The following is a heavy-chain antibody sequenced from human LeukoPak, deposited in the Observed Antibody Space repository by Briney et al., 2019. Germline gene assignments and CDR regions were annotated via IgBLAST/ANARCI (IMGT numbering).Heavy chain of an antibody. Sequence: PGGSLRLSCATSGFTFSSYSMNWVRQAPGKGLEWVSSISSSSSYIYYADSVKGRFTISRDNAKNSLYLQMNSLRAEDTAVYYCARDSSFYCGSVFSSVAFDIWGQGTMVTVSS. V-gene: IGHV3-21*01. J-gene: IGHJ3*02. CDR1: GFTFSSYS. D-gene: IGHD3-10*01. CDR2: ISSSSSYI. CDR3: ARDSSFYCGSVFSSVAFDI.